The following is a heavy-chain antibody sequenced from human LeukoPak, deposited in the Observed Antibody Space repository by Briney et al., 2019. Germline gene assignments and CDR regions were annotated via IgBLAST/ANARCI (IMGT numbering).Heavy chain of an antibody. Sequence: GGSLRLSCAASGFTFSSYGMPWVRQAPGKGLEWVANIKQDGSEKYYVDSVKGRFTISRDNAKNSLYLQMNSLRAEDTAVYYCARERGWELLRYYFDYWGQGTLVTVSS. V-gene: IGHV3-7*01. J-gene: IGHJ4*02. CDR2: IKQDGSEK. CDR3: ARERGWELLRYYFDY. D-gene: IGHD1-26*01. CDR1: GFTFSSYG.